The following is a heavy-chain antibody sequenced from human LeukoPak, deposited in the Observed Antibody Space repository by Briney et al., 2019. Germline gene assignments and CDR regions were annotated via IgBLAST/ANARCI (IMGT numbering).Heavy chain of an antibody. V-gene: IGHV3-33*01. CDR1: GFTFSSYG. J-gene: IGHJ5*02. D-gene: IGHD3-3*01. CDR3: ARDGSYDFWSGYPFVQNWFDP. Sequence: GGSLRLSCAASGFTFSSYGMHWVRQAPGKGLEWVAVIWYDVSNKYYADSVKGRFTISRDNSKNTLYLQMNSLRAEDTAVYYCARDGSYDFWSGYPFVQNWFDPWGQGTLVTVSS. CDR2: IWYDVSNK.